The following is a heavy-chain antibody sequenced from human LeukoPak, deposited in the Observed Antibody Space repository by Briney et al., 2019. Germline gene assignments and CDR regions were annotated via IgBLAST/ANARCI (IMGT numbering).Heavy chain of an antibody. V-gene: IGHV4-34*01. Sequence: SETLSLTCAVYGGSFSGYYWSWIRQPPGKGLEWIGEINHSGSTNYNPSLKSRVTISVDTSKNQFSLKLGSVTAADTAVYYCARPRYGSGSYYNRRGSSWFDPWGQGTLVTVSS. D-gene: IGHD3-10*01. CDR1: GGSFSGYY. CDR2: INHSGST. J-gene: IGHJ5*02. CDR3: ARPRYGSGSYYNRRGSSWFDP.